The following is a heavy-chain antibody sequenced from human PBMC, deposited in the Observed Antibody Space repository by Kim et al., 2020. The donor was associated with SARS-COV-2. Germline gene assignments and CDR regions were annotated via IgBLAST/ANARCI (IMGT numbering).Heavy chain of an antibody. CDR2: IIPIFGTA. Sequence: SVKVSCKASGGTFSSYAISWVRQAPGQGLEWMGGIIPIFGTANYAQKFQGRVTITADESTSTAYMELSSLRSEDTAVYYCARDLPATLDCSSTSCAIVGMDVWGQGTTVTVSS. V-gene: IGHV1-69*13. D-gene: IGHD2-2*01. CDR1: GGTFSSYA. J-gene: IGHJ6*02. CDR3: ARDLPATLDCSSTSCAIVGMDV.